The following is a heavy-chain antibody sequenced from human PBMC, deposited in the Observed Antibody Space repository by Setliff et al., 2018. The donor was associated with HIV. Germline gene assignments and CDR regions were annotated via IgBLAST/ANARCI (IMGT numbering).Heavy chain of an antibody. CDR2: VSYDGTTK. V-gene: IGHV3-30*03. CDR3: ARGGRCCGGPYYYYYMDV. CDR1: GFTFNNYG. Sequence: HPGGSLRLSCAASGFTFNNYGMHWVRQAPGKGLEWVAVVSYDGTTKYYADSVKGRFTISRDNSKNTLYLQMNSLRAEDTAVYYCARGGRCCGGPYYYYYMDVWGKGTTVTVSS. J-gene: IGHJ6*03.